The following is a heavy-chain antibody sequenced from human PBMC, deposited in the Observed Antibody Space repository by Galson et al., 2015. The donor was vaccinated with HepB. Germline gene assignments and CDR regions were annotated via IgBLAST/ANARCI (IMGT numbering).Heavy chain of an antibody. Sequence: SLRLSCAASGFTFSRYATHWVRQAPGEGLEWVAVIWYDGSNKYFADSVKGRFTISRDNSKNTLSLQMDSLRPEDTAVYYCARDDYADNVVMFDYWGQGIQATVSS. V-gene: IGHV3-33*01. CDR3: ARDDYADNVVMFDY. CDR2: IWYDGSNK. J-gene: IGHJ4*02. D-gene: IGHD4-17*01. CDR1: GFTFSRYA.